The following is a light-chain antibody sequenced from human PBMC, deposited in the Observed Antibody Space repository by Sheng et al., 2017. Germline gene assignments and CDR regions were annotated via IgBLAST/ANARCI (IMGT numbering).Light chain of an antibody. CDR2: DVI. Sequence: SALTQPASVSGSAGQSITISCTGLRSDVESYNLVSWYQQHPGKVPKLIIYDVIKRPSGISDRFSGSKSDNTASLTISGLQAEDEADYYCCSYVGTYAVFGGGTQLTVL. J-gene: IGLJ7*01. CDR3: CSYVGTYAV. V-gene: IGLV2-23*02. CDR1: RSDVESYNL.